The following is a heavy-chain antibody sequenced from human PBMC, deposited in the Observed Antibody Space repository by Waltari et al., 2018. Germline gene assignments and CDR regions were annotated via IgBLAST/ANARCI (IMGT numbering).Heavy chain of an antibody. CDR1: GGSFSGYY. CDR2: INHGGST. CDR3: ARVEGLRYFDWLPNSQYFQH. Sequence: QVQLQQWGAGLLKPSETLSLTCAVYGGSFSGYYWSWIRQPPGKGREWIGEINHGGSTNYNPSLKSRVTISVDTSKNQFSRKLSSVTAADTAVYYCARVEGLRYFDWLPNSQYFQHWGQGTLVTVSS. V-gene: IGHV4-34*01. J-gene: IGHJ1*01. D-gene: IGHD3-9*01.